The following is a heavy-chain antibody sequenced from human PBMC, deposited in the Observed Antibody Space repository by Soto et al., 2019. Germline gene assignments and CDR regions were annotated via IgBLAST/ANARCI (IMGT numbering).Heavy chain of an antibody. CDR2: INHSGST. Sequence: ETXSLTCAVXGGSXXXXXXSWIRQPPGKGLEWIGEINHSGSTNYNPSLKSRVTISVDTSKNQFSLKLSSVTAADTAVYFCARSQVATTALLVWYFDYWGQGTLVTVSS. V-gene: IGHV4-34*01. J-gene: IGHJ4*02. CDR3: ARSQVATTALLVWYFDY. D-gene: IGHD5-12*01. CDR1: GGSXXXXX.